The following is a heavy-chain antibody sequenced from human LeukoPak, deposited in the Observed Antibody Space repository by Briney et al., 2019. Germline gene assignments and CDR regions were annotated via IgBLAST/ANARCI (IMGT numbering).Heavy chain of an antibody. J-gene: IGHJ6*02. CDR2: IYYSGST. Sequence: PSETLSLTCTVSGGSISSSSYYWGWIRQPPGKGLEWIGSIYYSGSTYYNPSLKSRVTISVDTSKNQFSLKLSSVTAADTAVYYCARLTYYYGSDYGMDVWGQGTTVTVSS. V-gene: IGHV4-39*07. D-gene: IGHD3-10*01. CDR3: ARLTYYYGSDYGMDV. CDR1: GGSISSSSYY.